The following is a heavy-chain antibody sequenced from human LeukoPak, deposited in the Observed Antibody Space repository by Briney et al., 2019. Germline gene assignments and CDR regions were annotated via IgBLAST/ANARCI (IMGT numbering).Heavy chain of an antibody. D-gene: IGHD2-15*01. V-gene: IGHV1-18*01. Sequence: ASVKVFCKASGYTFTSYGISWVRQTPGQGLEWMGWISAYNGNTNYAQKLQGRVTMTTDTSTSTAYMELRSLRSDDTAVYYCARDIVVVVAATVYYYYGTDVWGQGTTVTVSS. CDR1: GYTFTSYG. CDR3: ARDIVVVVAATVYYYYGTDV. CDR2: ISAYNGNT. J-gene: IGHJ6*02.